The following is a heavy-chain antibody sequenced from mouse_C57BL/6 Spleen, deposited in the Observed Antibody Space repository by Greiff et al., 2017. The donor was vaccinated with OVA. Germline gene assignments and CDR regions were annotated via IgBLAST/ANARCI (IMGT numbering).Heavy chain of an antibody. J-gene: IGHJ1*03. CDR3: ARMTTVVATRYFDV. D-gene: IGHD1-1*01. Sequence: VQLQQSGPELVKPGASVKISCKASGYSFTDYNMNWVKQSNGKSLEWIGVINPNYGTTSYNQKFKGKATLTVDQSSSTAYMQLNSLTSEDTAVYYCARMTTVVATRYFDVWGTGTTVTVSS. CDR2: INPNYGTT. CDR1: GYSFTDYN. V-gene: IGHV1-39*01.